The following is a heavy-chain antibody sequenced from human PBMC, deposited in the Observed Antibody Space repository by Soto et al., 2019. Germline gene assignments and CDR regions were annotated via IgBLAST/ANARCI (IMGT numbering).Heavy chain of an antibody. J-gene: IGHJ1*01. Sequence: PWETLSLTCTVSGVSIRSNYYGVWIRQPPGKGLEWIGRAYYTGNTYYNPSLKSRITMSVDTSKNKLYLQLNTLTAADTAVYFCATPPTYSSDASEDFQIWGQGTPVTVSS. D-gene: IGHD4-4*01. V-gene: IGHV4-39*01. CDR1: GVSIRSNYY. CDR3: ATPPTYSSDASEDFQI. CDR2: AYYTGNT.